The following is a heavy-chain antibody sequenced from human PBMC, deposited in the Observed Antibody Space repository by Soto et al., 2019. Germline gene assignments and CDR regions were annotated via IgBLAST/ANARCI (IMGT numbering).Heavy chain of an antibody. D-gene: IGHD3-22*01. Sequence: GGSLRLSCAASGFTFSSYSMNWVRQAPGKGLGWVSSISSSSSYIYYADSVKGRFTISRDNAKNSLYLQMNSLRAEDTAVYYRARGLYYYDSSGYYGNWGQGTLVTVS. V-gene: IGHV3-21*01. CDR1: GFTFSSYS. CDR2: ISSSSSYI. J-gene: IGHJ4*02. CDR3: ARGLYYYDSSGYYGN.